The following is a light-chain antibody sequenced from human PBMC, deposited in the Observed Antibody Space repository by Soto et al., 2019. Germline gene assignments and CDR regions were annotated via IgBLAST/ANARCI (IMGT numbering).Light chain of an antibody. J-gene: IGKJ1*01. CDR3: QQLSGYPWT. Sequence: DIQLTQSPSFLSASIGDRVTFTCRASQGISRFLAWYQNTPGKAPKLLIYAASTLQSGVPSRFSGSGSGREYTLTISSLQPEDFATYYGQQLSGYPWTFGQGTKVEIK. CDR1: QGISRF. CDR2: AAS. V-gene: IGKV1-9*01.